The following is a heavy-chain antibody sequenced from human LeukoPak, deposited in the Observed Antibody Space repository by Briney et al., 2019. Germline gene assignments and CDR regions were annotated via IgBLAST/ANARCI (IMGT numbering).Heavy chain of an antibody. CDR3: ARLFSSGWPYFYGLDA. D-gene: IGHD6-19*01. V-gene: IGHV4-39*01. CDR2: VYYGGDT. CDR1: GGSITSSGVY. Sequence: SSETLSLTCTVSGGSITSSGVYWGRVRQPPGKGLEWVGCVYYGGDTYYNPSLKSRVTISVATSKNQFSLSLSSVTAADTALYFCARLFSSGWPYFYGLDAWGQGTTVTVSS. J-gene: IGHJ6*02.